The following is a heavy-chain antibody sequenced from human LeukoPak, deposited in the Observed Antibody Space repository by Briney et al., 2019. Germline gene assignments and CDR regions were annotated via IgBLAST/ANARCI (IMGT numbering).Heavy chain of an antibody. CDR1: GFTVSSSH. V-gene: IGHV3-53*01. CDR3: TASGANSV. J-gene: IGHJ4*02. CDR2: IYWDGST. Sequence: GGSLRLSCAVSGFTVSSSHMSWVRQAAGKGMEWVSIIYWDGSTYYPDSVKGRFTISRDTSKNTLYAQMNSLRVEDTAVYYCTASGANSVWGQGTLVTVSS. D-gene: IGHD4-23*01.